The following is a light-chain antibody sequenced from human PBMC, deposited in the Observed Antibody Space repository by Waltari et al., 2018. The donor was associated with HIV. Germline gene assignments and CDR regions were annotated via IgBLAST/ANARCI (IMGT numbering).Light chain of an antibody. CDR2: WAS. Sequence: DIVMTQSPDSLAVSLGERATINCKSSQSVLYSSNNNNYLAWFQQKPGQPPKLLIYWASTRESGVPDLFSGSGSGTDFTLTISSLQAEDVAVYYCLQYYTIPRTFGQGTTVEIK. CDR1: QSVLYSSNNNNY. CDR3: LQYYTIPRT. J-gene: IGKJ1*01. V-gene: IGKV4-1*01.